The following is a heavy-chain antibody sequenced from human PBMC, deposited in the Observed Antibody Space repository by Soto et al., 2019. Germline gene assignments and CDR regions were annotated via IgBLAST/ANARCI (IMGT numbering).Heavy chain of an antibody. V-gene: IGHV4-39*07. D-gene: IGHD6-19*01. CDR1: GGSISSGGYY. CDR2: INHSGST. J-gene: IGHJ4*02. Sequence: CTVSGGSISSGGYYWSWIRQPPGKGLEWIGEINHSGSTNYNPSLKSRVTISVHTSNSQFSLELSSVTAADTAVYYCARGLITGSHYSGGWYYFDSWGQGTQVTVSS. CDR3: ARGLITGSHYSGGWYYFDS.